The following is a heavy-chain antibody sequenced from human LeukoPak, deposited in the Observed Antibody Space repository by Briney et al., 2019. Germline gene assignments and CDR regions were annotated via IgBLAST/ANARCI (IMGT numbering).Heavy chain of an antibody. CDR2: VDYSWRT. Sequence: NPSETLSLTCTVSGGSISSLYWRWIGPAPGKGLEWIGYVDYSWRTNYNPSLKSRVTISVDTSKNHSSLKLSSVTAADTAVYYCARTFSESYYSYGMDVWGQGTTVTVSS. CDR3: ARTFSESYYSYGMDV. V-gene: IGHV4-59*13. J-gene: IGHJ6*02. D-gene: IGHD1-26*01. CDR1: GGSISSLY.